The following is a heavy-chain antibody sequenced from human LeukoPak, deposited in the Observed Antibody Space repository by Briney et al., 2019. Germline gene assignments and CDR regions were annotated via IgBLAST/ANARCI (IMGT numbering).Heavy chain of an antibody. Sequence: SETLSLTCTVSGYSISSGYYWGWIRPPPGKGLEWIGSIYHSGSTYYNPSLKSRVTISVDTSKNQFSLKLSSVTAADTAVYYCARGIRAARGDYWGQGTLVTVSS. D-gene: IGHD6-6*01. CDR1: GYSISSGYY. CDR2: IYHSGST. J-gene: IGHJ4*02. V-gene: IGHV4-38-2*02. CDR3: ARGIRAARGDY.